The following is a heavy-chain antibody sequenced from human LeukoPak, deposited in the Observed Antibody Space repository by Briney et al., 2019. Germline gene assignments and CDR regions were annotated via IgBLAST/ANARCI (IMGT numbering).Heavy chain of an antibody. CDR3: ARLKDYDILTGYCYYFDY. Sequence: ASVKVSCKASGGTFSSYAISWVRQAPGQGLEWMGGIIPIFGTANYAQKFQGRVTITADESTSTAYMELSSLRSEDTAVYYCARLKDYDILTGYCYYFDYWGQGTLVTVSS. CDR1: GGTFSSYA. CDR2: IIPIFGTA. V-gene: IGHV1-69*13. D-gene: IGHD3-9*01. J-gene: IGHJ4*02.